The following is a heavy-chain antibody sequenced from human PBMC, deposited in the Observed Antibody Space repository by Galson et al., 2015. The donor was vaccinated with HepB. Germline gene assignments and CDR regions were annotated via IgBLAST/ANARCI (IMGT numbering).Heavy chain of an antibody. J-gene: IGHJ6*02. CDR2: IWADGSTQ. V-gene: IGHV3-33*03. Sequence: SLRLSCAASGFAFSDFGIHWVRQAPGKGLEWVALIWADGSTQHYADSVRGRFTISRDNAKTTLYLQMNGLRGEDTAVYYCAKDGLYYGSGTHSNAMDVWGQGTTVIVSS. CDR3: AKDGLYYGSGTHSNAMDV. CDR1: GFAFSDFG. D-gene: IGHD3-10*01.